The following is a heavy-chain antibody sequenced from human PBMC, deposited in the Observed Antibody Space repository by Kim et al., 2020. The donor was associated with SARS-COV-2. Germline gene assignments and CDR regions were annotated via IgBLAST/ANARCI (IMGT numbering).Heavy chain of an antibody. CDR1: GGSISSGGYY. D-gene: IGHD1-1*01. Sequence: SETLSLTCTVSGGSISSGGYYWSWIRQHPGKGLEWIGYIYYSGSTYYNPSLKSRVTISVDTSKNQFSLKLSSVTAADTAVYYCARDGNRNDGGDAFDIWGQGTMVTVSS. CDR3: ARDGNRNDGGDAFDI. J-gene: IGHJ3*02. V-gene: IGHV4-31*03. CDR2: IYYSGST.